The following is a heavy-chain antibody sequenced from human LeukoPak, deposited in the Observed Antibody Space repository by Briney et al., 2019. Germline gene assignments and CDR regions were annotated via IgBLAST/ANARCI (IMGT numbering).Heavy chain of an antibody. CDR3: ARAKWELRVLLGY. V-gene: IGHV3-21*01. J-gene: IGHJ4*02. Sequence: GGSLRLSCAASGFTFSSYSMNWVRQAPGKGLEWVSSISSSSYIYYADSVKGRFTISRDNAKNSLYLQMNSLRAEDTAVYYCARAKWELRVLLGYWGQGTLVTVSS. CDR1: GFTFSSYS. D-gene: IGHD1-26*01. CDR2: ISSSSYI.